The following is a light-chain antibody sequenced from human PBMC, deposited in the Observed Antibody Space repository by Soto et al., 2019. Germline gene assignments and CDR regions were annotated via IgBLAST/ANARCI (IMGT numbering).Light chain of an antibody. V-gene: IGLV2-11*01. Sequence: QSALTQPRSVSGSPGQSVTISCTGTSSDVGGYNYVSWYQQHPGKAPKLIFYDVSKRPSGVPGRFSGSKSGNTASLTISGLQAEDEADYFCCSYAGSYTVVFGGGTKLTVL. J-gene: IGLJ2*01. CDR2: DVS. CDR3: CSYAGSYTVV. CDR1: SSDVGGYNY.